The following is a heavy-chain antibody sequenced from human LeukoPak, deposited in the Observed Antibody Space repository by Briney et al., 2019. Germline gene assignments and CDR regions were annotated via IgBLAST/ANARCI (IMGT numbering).Heavy chain of an antibody. D-gene: IGHD3-22*01. CDR1: GFTFSSYG. J-gene: IGHJ4*02. CDR2: IRYDGSNK. Sequence: GGSLRLSCAASGFTFSSYGMHWVRQAPGKGLEWVAFIRYDGSNKYYADSVKGRFTISRDNSKNTLYLQMNSLRAEDTAVYYCAKDIHTYYYDSSGSDYWGQGTLVTVSS. V-gene: IGHV3-30*02. CDR3: AKDIHTYYYDSSGSDY.